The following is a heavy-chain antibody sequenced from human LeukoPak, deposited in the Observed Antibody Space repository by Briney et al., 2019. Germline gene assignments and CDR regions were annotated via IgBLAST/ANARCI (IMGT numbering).Heavy chain of an antibody. V-gene: IGHV3-7*01. CDR2: IKQDGSEK. D-gene: IGHD3-22*01. CDR3: ARESYDSSGYYNWFDP. CDR1: GFTFSSYL. Sequence: GGPLRLSCAASGFTFSSYLMSWAPQAPGKGLEWVPNIKQDGSEKYYVDSVKGRFTISRDNAKNSLYLQMNSLRAEDTAVYYCARESYDSSGYYNWFDPWGQGTLVTVSS. J-gene: IGHJ5*02.